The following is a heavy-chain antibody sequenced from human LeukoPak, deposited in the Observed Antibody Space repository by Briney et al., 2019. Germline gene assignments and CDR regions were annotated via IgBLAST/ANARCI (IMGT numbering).Heavy chain of an antibody. Sequence: GGSLRLSCAASGFTFSSYAMSWVRQAPGKGLEWVSAISGSGGSTYYADSVKGRFTISRDNSKNTLYLQMNSLRAEDTAVYYCATGLLWFREFDYWGQGTLVTVSS. V-gene: IGHV3-23*01. J-gene: IGHJ4*02. CDR1: GFTFSSYA. D-gene: IGHD3-10*01. CDR3: ATGLLWFREFDY. CDR2: ISGSGGST.